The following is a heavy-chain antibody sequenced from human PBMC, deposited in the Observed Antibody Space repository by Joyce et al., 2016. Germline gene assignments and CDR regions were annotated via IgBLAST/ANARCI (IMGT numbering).Heavy chain of an antibody. CDR1: GYTFISYD. CDR3: ARKCSCGWYFFDF. J-gene: IGHJ4*02. CDR2: ISPYNGNT. Sequence: QVQLVQSGAEVEKPGASVKVSCKASGYTFISYDIGWGRQAPGQGLEWMGWISPYNGNTNDVQKFQGRVTMTTDTSTNTAYMELRSLRSDDTAVYYCARKCSCGWYFFDFWGQGTLVTVSS. D-gene: IGHD6-19*01. V-gene: IGHV1-18*01.